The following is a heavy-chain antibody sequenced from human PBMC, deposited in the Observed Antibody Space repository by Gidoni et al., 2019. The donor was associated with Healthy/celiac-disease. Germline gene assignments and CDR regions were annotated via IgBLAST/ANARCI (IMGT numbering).Heavy chain of an antibody. Sequence: EVQLVESGGGLVKPGGSLRLSCAASGFTFSSYSMNWVRQAPGKGLEWVSSISSSSSYIYYADSVKGRFTISRDNAKNSLYLQMNSLRAEDTAVYYCARDTPGLPIDYWGQGTLVTVSS. CDR3: ARDTPGLPIDY. J-gene: IGHJ4*02. D-gene: IGHD5-12*01. CDR1: GFTFSSYS. V-gene: IGHV3-21*01. CDR2: ISSSSSYI.